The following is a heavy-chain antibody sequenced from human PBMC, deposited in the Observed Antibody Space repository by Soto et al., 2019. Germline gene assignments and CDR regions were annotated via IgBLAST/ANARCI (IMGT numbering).Heavy chain of an antibody. D-gene: IGHD2-2*01. V-gene: IGHV1-46*03. J-gene: IGHJ3*01. CDR1: GYTFTNYY. Sequence: QVQLMQSGAEVKQPGASVKVSCKASGYTFTNYYMHWVRQVPGQGLEWMGIINPSGGGPAHAQNFRGRLTTTSDTSTTTIYMELNSLRSEDTAVYFCDRSAMGGDGALDVWGQGTMVTVSS. CDR3: DRSAMGGDGALDV. CDR2: INPSGGGP.